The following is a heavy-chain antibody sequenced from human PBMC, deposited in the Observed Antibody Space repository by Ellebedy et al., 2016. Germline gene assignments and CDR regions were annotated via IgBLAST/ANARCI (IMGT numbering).Heavy chain of an antibody. CDR3: ARTLTYHYDSSDYYPFDY. V-gene: IGHV1-8*01. D-gene: IGHD3-22*01. CDR1: GYTFTSYD. CDR2: MNPDTGNT. J-gene: IGHJ4*02. Sequence: ASVKVSCKASGYTFTSYDINWVRQATGQGLEWMGWMNPDTGNTGYAQRFQGRVTMTRNTSISTAYMELSSLRSEDTAVYYCARTLTYHYDSSDYYPFDYWGQGTLVTVSS.